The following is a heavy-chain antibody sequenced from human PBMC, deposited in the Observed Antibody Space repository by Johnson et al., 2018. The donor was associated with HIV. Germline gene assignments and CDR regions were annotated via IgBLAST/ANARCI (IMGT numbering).Heavy chain of an antibody. D-gene: IGHD4-17*01. Sequence: EVQLVESGGGLVQPGGSLRLSCAASGFTVSSNYMNWVRQAPGKGLEWVSVIYSGGNTYYADSVKGRFTISRDNSKNTLYLQMNSLRAEDTAVYYCAKVHDYGDAFDMWGQGTMVTVSS. V-gene: IGHV3-66*02. CDR3: AKVHDYGDAFDM. CDR2: IYSGGNT. J-gene: IGHJ3*02. CDR1: GFTVSSNY.